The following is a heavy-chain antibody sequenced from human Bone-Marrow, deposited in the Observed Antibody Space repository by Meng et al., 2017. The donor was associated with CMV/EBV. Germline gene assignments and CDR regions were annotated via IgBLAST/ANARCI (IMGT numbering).Heavy chain of an antibody. J-gene: IGHJ4*02. CDR1: GYTFTGYY. V-gene: IGHV1-2*02. D-gene: IGHD3-22*01. Sequence: ASVKVSCKASGYTFTGYYMHWVRQAPGQGLEWMGWINPNSGGTNYAKKFQGRVTMNRDTSISTAYMELSRRRSDDTAVYCWARSDSSGPGGDYWGQGTLVTVSS. CDR2: INPNSGGT. CDR3: ARSDSSGPGGDY.